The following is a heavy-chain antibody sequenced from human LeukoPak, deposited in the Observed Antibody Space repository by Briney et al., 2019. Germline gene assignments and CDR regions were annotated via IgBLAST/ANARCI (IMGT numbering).Heavy chain of an antibody. J-gene: IGHJ4*02. CDR2: IKQDGSEK. Sequence: GASLRLSCAASGFTFSSYAMSWVRQAPGKGLEWVANIKQDGSEKYYVDSVKGRFTISRDNAKNSLYLQMDSLRAEDTAVYYCARDVATVFDYWGQGTLVTVSS. D-gene: IGHD5-12*01. V-gene: IGHV3-7*03. CDR3: ARDVATVFDY. CDR1: GFTFSSYA.